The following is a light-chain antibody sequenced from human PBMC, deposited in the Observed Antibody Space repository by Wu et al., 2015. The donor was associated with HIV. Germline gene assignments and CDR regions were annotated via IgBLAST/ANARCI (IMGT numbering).Light chain of an antibody. CDR2: GAS. Sequence: EIVLTQSPDTLSLSPGERATFSCRASQGINSNYLAWHQHKPGQAPRLLIYGASNRATGIPDRFTGGGSETDFTLTINRLEPEDFAVYYCQQYGNSPYSFGQGTKLEIK. V-gene: IGKV3-20*01. J-gene: IGKJ2*03. CDR1: QGINSNY. CDR3: QQYGNSPYS.